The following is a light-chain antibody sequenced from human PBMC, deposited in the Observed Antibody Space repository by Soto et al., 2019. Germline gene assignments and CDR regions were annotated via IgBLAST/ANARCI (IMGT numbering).Light chain of an antibody. Sequence: DIQMTQSPSTLSASAGDRVTITCRASQSSSNWLAWYQQKPGKDPKLLIYMASTLETGVPSRVSGSGSGAEFTLTISSLQPEDFATYYCRQYKSFPRTFGQGAKVEI. CDR2: MAS. CDR3: RQYKSFPRT. J-gene: IGKJ1*01. CDR1: QSSSNW. V-gene: IGKV1-5*03.